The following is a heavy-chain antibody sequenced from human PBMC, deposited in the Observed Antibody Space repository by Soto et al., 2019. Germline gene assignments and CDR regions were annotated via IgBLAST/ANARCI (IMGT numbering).Heavy chain of an antibody. CDR3: ARDGYYYYGMDA. CDR2: IIPIFGTA. CDR1: GGTFSSYA. Sequence: SVKVSCKASGGTFSSYAISWVRQAPGQGLEWMGGIIPIFGTANYAQKFQGRVTITADESTSTAYMELSSLRSEDTAVYYCARDGYYYYGMDAWGQGTTVTVSS. J-gene: IGHJ6*02. V-gene: IGHV1-69*13.